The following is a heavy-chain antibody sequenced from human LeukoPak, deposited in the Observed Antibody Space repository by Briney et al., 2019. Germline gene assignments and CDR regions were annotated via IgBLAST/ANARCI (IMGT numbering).Heavy chain of an antibody. D-gene: IGHD3-3*01. V-gene: IGHV1-69*06. J-gene: IGHJ6*04. CDR3: AGIPVFGVVLHQEPV. CDR2: FIPILGTA. Sequence: ASVKVSCKASGGTFSDYALNWVRQAPGQGLEWMGVFIPILGTANATQSIQGRVTITADTSTNTAYMELSSLRSEDTAVYFCAGIPVFGVVLHQEPVWGKGTTVTVSP. CDR1: GGTFSDYA.